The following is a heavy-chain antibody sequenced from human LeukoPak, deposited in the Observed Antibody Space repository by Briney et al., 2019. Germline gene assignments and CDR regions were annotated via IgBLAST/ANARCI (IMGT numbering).Heavy chain of an antibody. CDR2: ISAGITTI. J-gene: IGHJ4*02. V-gene: IGHV3-48*02. CDR3: AREVSNHFDY. Sequence: GGSLRLSCAASGFTFNTYPMNWVRQAPGKGLEWVSYISAGITTIYYADSVKGRFTISRDNAKNSLYLQMNSLRDEDTAVYYCAREVSNHFDYWGQGTLVTVSS. CDR1: GFTFNTYP. D-gene: IGHD5/OR15-5a*01.